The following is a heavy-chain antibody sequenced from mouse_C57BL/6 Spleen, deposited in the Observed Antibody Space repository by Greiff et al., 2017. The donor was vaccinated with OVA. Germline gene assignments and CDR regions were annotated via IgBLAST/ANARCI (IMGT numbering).Heavy chain of an antibody. CDR1: GFTFSDAW. J-gene: IGHJ2*01. CDR3: THSNYGYFDY. Sequence: EVKLVESGGGLVQPGGSMKLSCAASGFTFSDAWMDWVRQSPEKGLEWVAVIRNKANNHANYYAESVKGRFTISRDDSKSSVYLQINSLRAEDTCIYYCTHSNYGYFDYWGQGTTLTVSS. D-gene: IGHD2-5*01. V-gene: IGHV6-6*01. CDR2: IRNKANNHAN.